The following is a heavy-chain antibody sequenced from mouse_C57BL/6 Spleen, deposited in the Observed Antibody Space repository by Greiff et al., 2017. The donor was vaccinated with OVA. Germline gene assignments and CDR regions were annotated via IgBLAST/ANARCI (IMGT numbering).Heavy chain of an antibody. CDR3: ARERAGRYYFDY. J-gene: IGHJ2*02. V-gene: IGHV1-53*01. Sequence: QVQLQQPGTELVKPGASVKLSCKASGYTFTSYWMHWVKQRPGQGLEWMGNINPSNGGTNTNEKFKSKATLPVDKSSSAAYMQLSSLTSEDSAVYYCARERAGRYYFDYWGQGTSLTVSS. CDR2: INPSNGGT. D-gene: IGHD4-1*01. CDR1: GYTFTSYW.